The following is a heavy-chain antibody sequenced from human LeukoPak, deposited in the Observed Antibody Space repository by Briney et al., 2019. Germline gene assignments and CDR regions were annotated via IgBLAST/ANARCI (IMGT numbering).Heavy chain of an antibody. CDR3: ARDVVAARGSFDY. V-gene: IGHV4-4*07. J-gene: IGHJ4*02. CDR2: IYTSGST. D-gene: IGHD2-2*01. Sequence: SETLSLTCTVSGDSISGFYWSWIRQAAGKGLEWIGHIYTSGSTNYNPSLKSRVTMSVDMSNKQFSLKLRSVTAADTAVYYCARDVVAARGSFDYWGQGTLVTVSS. CDR1: GDSISGFY.